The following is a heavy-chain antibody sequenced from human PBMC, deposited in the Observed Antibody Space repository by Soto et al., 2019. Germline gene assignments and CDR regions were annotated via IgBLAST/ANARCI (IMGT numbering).Heavy chain of an antibody. Sequence: GALRLPCAASGFNFSSYAMHWVRQAPGKGLEWGGVLSYDGSNKYYADSVKGRFTISRDNSKNTLYLQMNSLRAEDTAVYYCARDLDGNDFWSGYYYYSYYGTDVWGQGTTVTVSS. CDR3: ARDLDGNDFWSGYYYYSYYGTDV. D-gene: IGHD3-3*01. J-gene: IGHJ6*02. CDR1: GFNFSSYA. CDR2: LSYDGSNK. V-gene: IGHV3-30-3*01.